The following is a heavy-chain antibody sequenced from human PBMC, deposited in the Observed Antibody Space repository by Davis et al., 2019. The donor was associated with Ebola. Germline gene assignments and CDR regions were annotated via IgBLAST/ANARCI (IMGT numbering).Heavy chain of an antibody. CDR2: IFPGDSDT. Sequence: GESLNTSCQGSGYTFNTYWIGWLRQMPGKGLEWVGLIFPGDSDTFTRYVPSFQGQVTLSADNSISTAYLQWSSLKASDTAIYFCARGREPNSTPHHWFFDIWGRGTLVTVSS. CDR3: ARGREPNSTPHHWFFDI. D-gene: IGHD1-14*01. J-gene: IGHJ2*01. CDR1: GYTFNTYW. V-gene: IGHV5-51*01.